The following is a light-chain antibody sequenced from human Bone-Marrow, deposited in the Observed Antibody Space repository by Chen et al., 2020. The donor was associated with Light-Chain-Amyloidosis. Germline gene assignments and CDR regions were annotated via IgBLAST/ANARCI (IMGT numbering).Light chain of an antibody. CDR3: QQFLGSPWT. V-gene: IGKV3-20*01. J-gene: IGKJ1*01. CDR1: QSVSSYY. Sequence: EIVLTQSPGPLSLSPGETASLSCRASQSVSSYYIAWYQQRRGQAPRLLIYGASKRADGIPDRFSGSGSGTDFNLTSSRLEADDFAVYFCQQFLGSPWTFGQGTKVEVK. CDR2: GAS.